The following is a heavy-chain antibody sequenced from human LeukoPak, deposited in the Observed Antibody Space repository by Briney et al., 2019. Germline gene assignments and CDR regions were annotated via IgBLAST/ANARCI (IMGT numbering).Heavy chain of an antibody. J-gene: IGHJ6*02. CDR1: GGTFSSYA. CDR2: IIPIFGTA. CDR3: ARDWDSSSWSAYYYYGMDV. V-gene: IGHV1-69*13. D-gene: IGHD6-13*01. Sequence: SVTVSFKASGGTFSSYAISWVRQAPGQGLEWMGGIIPIFGTANYAQKFQGRVTITADESTSRAYMELSSLRSEDTAVYYCARDWDSSSWSAYYYYGMDVWGQGTTVTVSS.